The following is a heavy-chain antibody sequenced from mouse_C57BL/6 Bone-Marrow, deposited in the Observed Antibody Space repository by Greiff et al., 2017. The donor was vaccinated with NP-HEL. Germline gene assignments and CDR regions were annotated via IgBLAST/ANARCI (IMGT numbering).Heavy chain of an antibody. CDR2: ISYDGSN. D-gene: IGHD2-5*01. Sequence: VQLKESGPGLVKPSQSLSLTCSVTGYSITSGYYWNWIRQFPGNKLEWMGYISYDGSNNYNPSLKNRISITRDTSKNQFFLKLNSVTTEDTATYYCARRAYSNYFDYWGQGTTLTVPS. CDR3: ARRAYSNYFDY. V-gene: IGHV3-6*01. J-gene: IGHJ2*01. CDR1: GYSITSGYY.